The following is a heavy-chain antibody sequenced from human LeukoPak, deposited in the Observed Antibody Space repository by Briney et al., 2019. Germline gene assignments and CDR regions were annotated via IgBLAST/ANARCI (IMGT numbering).Heavy chain of an antibody. CDR1: GFTVSSNY. CDR3: ARDCSGGSCYSGTLNDY. CDR2: IYSGSST. V-gene: IGHV3-66*01. Sequence: GGSLRLSCAASGFTVSSNYMSWVRQAPGKGLEWVSVIYSGSSTYYADSVKGRFTISRDNSKNTLYLQMNSLRAEDTAVYYCARDCSGGSCYSGTLNDYWGQGTLVTVSS. J-gene: IGHJ4*02. D-gene: IGHD2-15*01.